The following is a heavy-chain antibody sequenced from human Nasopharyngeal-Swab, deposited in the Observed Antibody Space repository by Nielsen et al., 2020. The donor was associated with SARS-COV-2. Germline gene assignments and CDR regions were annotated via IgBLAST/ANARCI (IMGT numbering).Heavy chain of an antibody. CDR3: ARARGAYGDYYYYYYTDV. Sequence: SETLSLTCAISGDRGSSGSAAWNWIRRSPSRGLGWLGRTYYRSKWYNDYAVFVKSRITINPDTSKNQFSLHLNSVTPEDTAVYYCARARGAYGDYYYYYYTDVWGKGTTVTVSS. J-gene: IGHJ6*03. V-gene: IGHV6-1*01. D-gene: IGHD4-17*01. CDR2: TYYRSKWYN. CDR1: GDRGSSGSAA.